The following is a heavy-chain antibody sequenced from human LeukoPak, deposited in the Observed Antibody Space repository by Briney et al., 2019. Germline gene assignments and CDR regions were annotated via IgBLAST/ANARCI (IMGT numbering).Heavy chain of an antibody. CDR2: IYPGDSDT. CDR1: GYSFTNYW. D-gene: IGHD1-26*01. V-gene: IGHV5-51*01. Sequence: GESLKISCKGSGYSFTNYWIGWVRQMPGKGLEWMGIIYPGDSDTRYSPSFQGQVTISADKSIRIAYLQWTSLKASDTAMYYCARLDGSGCYPPYFDYWGQGTLVTVSS. J-gene: IGHJ4*02. CDR3: ARLDGSGCYPPYFDY.